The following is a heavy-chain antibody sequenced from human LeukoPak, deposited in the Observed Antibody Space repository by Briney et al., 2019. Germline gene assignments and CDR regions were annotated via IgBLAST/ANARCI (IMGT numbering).Heavy chain of an antibody. CDR2: ITSSGYDT. D-gene: IGHD6-19*01. CDR3: AKDSRETLAGTEDY. J-gene: IGHJ4*02. V-gene: IGHV3-23*01. CDR1: GFTFSTYA. Sequence: GGSLRLSCAASGFTFSTYAMSWVRQAPGKGLELVSSITSSGYDTYYRDSVKGRFTISRDNSENTLYLQMNSLRPEDTAMYYRAKDSRETLAGTEDYWGRGTLVTVSS.